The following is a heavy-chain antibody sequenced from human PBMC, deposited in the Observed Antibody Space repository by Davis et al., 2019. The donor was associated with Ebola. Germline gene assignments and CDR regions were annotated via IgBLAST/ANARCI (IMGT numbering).Heavy chain of an antibody. V-gene: IGHV3-74*01. CDR1: GFTFSNYW. CDR2: INTDGTTT. Sequence: GESLKISCAASGFTFSNYWIHWVRLAPGKGPVWVSRINTDGTTTTYADSVKGRFTISRDNAKNTLYLQMNSLRAEDTAVYYCVKGIVGTAKVYWGQGTLVTVSS. D-gene: IGHD1-26*01. J-gene: IGHJ4*02. CDR3: VKGIVGTAKVY.